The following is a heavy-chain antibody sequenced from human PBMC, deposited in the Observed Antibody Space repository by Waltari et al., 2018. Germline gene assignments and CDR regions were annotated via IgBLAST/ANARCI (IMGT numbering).Heavy chain of an antibody. CDR3: ARERGRFDP. J-gene: IGHJ5*02. CDR2: IYYSGST. Sequence: QVQLQESGPGLVKPSETLSLTCTVSGGSLSSYYWSWIRQPPGKGLEWIGYIYYSGSTNYNPSLKSRVTISVDTSKNQFSLKLSSVTAADTAVYYCARERGRFDPWGQGTLVTVSS. V-gene: IGHV4-59*01. CDR1: GGSLSSYY.